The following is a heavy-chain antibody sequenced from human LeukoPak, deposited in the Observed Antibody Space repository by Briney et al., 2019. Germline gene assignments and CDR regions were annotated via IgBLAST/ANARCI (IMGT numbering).Heavy chain of an antibody. Sequence: GGSLRLSCAASGFTFSSYAMSWVRQAPGKGLEWVSAISGSGGSTYYADSVKGRFTISRDSSKNTLYLQMNSLRAEDTAVYYCARRRDSGSLQHFDYWGQGTLVTVSS. D-gene: IGHD1-26*01. CDR1: GFTFSSYA. CDR2: ISGSGGST. V-gene: IGHV3-23*01. CDR3: ARRRDSGSLQHFDY. J-gene: IGHJ4*02.